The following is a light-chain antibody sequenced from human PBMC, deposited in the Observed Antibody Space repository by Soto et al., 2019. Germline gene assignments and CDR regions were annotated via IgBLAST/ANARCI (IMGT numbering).Light chain of an antibody. CDR2: TNS. CDR3: AVWDDSLHGYV. Sequence: QSVLTQPPSASGTPGQMLTIACSGTSSNIGSNFVNWNRQLPGKAPKLLVHTNSQRPSGVPDRFSGSKSGNSASLDISGLQSDDEADYFCAVWDDSLHGYVFATGTKV. V-gene: IGLV1-44*01. J-gene: IGLJ1*01. CDR1: SSNIGSNF.